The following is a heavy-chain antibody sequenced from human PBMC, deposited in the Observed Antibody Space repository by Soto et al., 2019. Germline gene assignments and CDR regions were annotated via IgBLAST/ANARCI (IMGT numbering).Heavy chain of an antibody. J-gene: IGHJ5*02. Sequence: PSETLSLTCAVYGGSFSGYYWSWIRQPPGKGLEWIGEINHSGSTNYNPSLKSRVTISVDTSKNQFSLKLSSVTAADTAVYYCARELLLGYCSSTSCYAGRRNWFDPWGQGTLVTVSS. CDR1: GGSFSGYY. D-gene: IGHD2-2*01. V-gene: IGHV4-34*01. CDR2: INHSGST. CDR3: ARELLLGYCSSTSCYAGRRNWFDP.